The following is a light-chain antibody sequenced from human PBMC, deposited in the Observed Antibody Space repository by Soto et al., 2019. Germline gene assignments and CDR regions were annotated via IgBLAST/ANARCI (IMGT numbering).Light chain of an antibody. J-gene: IGKJ1*01. CDR1: QTISNW. Sequence: DIQMTQSPSTLSASVGDRVTITCRASQTISNWLAWYQQKPGKAPNLLIYKASTLHSGVPLRFSGSGSGTQFTLTISSLQPDDFATYYCQQYNSYWTFGQGTKVDI. CDR2: KAS. CDR3: QQYNSYWT. V-gene: IGKV1-5*03.